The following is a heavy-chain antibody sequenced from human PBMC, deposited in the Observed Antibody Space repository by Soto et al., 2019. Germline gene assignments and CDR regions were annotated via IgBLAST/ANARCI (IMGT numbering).Heavy chain of an antibody. CDR2: IYYSGST. CDR1: GGSISSGGYY. D-gene: IGHD3-10*01. Sequence: TLSLTCTVSGGSISSGGYYWSWIRQHPGKGLEWIGYIYYSGSTYYNPSLKSRVTISVDTSKNQFSLKLTSVTAADTAFYYCARGLFGSGVYYFDYWGQGSLVTVSS. V-gene: IGHV4-31*03. J-gene: IGHJ4*02. CDR3: ARGLFGSGVYYFDY.